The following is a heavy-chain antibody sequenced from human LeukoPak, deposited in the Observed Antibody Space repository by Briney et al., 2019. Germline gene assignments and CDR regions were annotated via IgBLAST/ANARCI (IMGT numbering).Heavy chain of an antibody. CDR1: GFTFSSYS. Sequence: TGGSLRLSCADSGFTFSSYSMNWVRQAPGKGLEWVSYISSSSNTIYYADSVKGRFTISRDNAKNSLYLQMNSLRAEDTAVYYCARGYSYGSRYFDYWGQGTLVTVSS. CDR2: ISSSSNTI. V-gene: IGHV3-48*01. CDR3: ARGYSYGSRYFDY. J-gene: IGHJ4*02. D-gene: IGHD5-18*01.